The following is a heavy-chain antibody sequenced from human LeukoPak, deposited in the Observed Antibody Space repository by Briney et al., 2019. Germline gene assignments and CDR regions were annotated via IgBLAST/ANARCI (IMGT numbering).Heavy chain of an antibody. D-gene: IGHD3-10*01. Sequence: GGSLRLSCAASGFTFSSYAMHWVRQAPGKGLEYVSSISGNGYNTYYANFVKGRFTISRDNSKNTLYLQMGSLRAEDMAVYYCAKDGDGSGSFDYWGQGTLVTVSS. J-gene: IGHJ4*02. CDR3: AKDGDGSGSFDY. CDR2: ISGNGYNT. CDR1: GFTFSSYA. V-gene: IGHV3-64*01.